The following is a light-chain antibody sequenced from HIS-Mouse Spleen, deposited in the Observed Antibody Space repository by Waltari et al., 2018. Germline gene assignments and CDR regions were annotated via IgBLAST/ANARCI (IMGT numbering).Light chain of an antibody. V-gene: IGLV2-14*03. J-gene: IGLJ2*01. CDR3: SSYTSSSFNVV. CDR1: SSDVGGYNY. Sequence: QSALTQPASVSGSPGQSITLSCTGTSSDVGGYNYVSWYQQHPGNAPNLMIYDVSNRPSGVSNRFPGSKSGNTASLTISGLQAEDEADYYCSSYTSSSFNVVFGGGTKLTVL. CDR2: DVS.